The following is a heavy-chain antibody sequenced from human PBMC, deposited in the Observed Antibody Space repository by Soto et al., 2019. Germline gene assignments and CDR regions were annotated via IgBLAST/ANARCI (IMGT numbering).Heavy chain of an antibody. D-gene: IGHD2-21*02. CDR1: GFTFEDYA. CDR3: ANTEDGDCPVMDF. Sequence: QLVESGGTLVQTGGSLRLSCGGSGFTFEDYAMYWVRQPPGKGLEWVSGISWNGDLLGYADSVRGRFIISRDDVKKTLYLQMKSLRNDDTAICSCANTEDGDCPVMDFWGRGTTVAVS. V-gene: IGHV3-9*01. CDR2: ISWNGDLL. J-gene: IGHJ6*02.